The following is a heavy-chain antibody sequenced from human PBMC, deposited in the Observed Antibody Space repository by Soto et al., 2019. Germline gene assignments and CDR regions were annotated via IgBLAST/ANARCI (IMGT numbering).Heavy chain of an antibody. V-gene: IGHV4-34*01. Sequence: SETLSLTCAVYGGSFSGYYWSWIRQPPGKGLEWIGEINHSGSTNYNPSLKSRVTISVDTSKNQFSLKLSSVTAADTAVYYCARFWAAASSDNWFDPWGQGTLVTVSS. J-gene: IGHJ5*02. CDR2: INHSGST. D-gene: IGHD6-13*01. CDR3: ARFWAAASSDNWFDP. CDR1: GGSFSGYY.